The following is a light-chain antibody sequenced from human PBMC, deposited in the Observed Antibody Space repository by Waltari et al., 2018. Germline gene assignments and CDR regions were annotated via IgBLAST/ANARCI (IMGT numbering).Light chain of an antibody. J-gene: IGKJ1*01. CDR2: KVS. CDR3: MQGTHWPRT. CDR1: KSLVHSDGNTY. V-gene: IGKV2-30*02. Sequence: DAVMTQSPLSLPVTLGQPASISCRSTKSLVHSDGNTYLNWYQQRPGQSPRRLIYKVSDRDAGVPDRFSGSGSGTDFTLKISRVEAEDVGVYYCMQGTHWPRTFGQGTRVEIK.